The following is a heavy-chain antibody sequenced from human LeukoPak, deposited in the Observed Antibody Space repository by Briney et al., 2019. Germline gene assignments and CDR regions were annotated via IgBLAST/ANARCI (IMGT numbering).Heavy chain of an antibody. D-gene: IGHD4-17*01. CDR2: INPAIGGT. J-gene: IGHJ4*02. Sequence: GASVKVSCKASGYTFTGYYMHWVRQAPGQGLEWMGWINPAIGGTNYAQRFHGRVTMTRDTSITTAYMELSRLTSDDTALYYCARGRTNTVTTSGVLLAYWGQGTLVTVSS. CDR1: GYTFTGYY. CDR3: ARGRTNTVTTSGVLLAY. V-gene: IGHV1-2*02.